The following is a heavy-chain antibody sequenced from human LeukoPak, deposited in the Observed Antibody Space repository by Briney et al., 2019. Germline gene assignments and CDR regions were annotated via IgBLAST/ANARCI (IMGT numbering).Heavy chain of an antibody. V-gene: IGHV3-48*03. CDR3: ARVELAPYYYYMDV. CDR2: ISSSGSTI. J-gene: IGHJ6*03. D-gene: IGHD1-7*01. CDR1: GFSISRYE. Sequence: GGSLRLSCAVSGFSISRYEMSWVRQAPGKGLEWVSYISSSGSTIYYADSVKGRFTISRDNAKDSLYLRMNSLRAEDTAVYYCARVELAPYYYYMDVWGKGTTVTVSS.